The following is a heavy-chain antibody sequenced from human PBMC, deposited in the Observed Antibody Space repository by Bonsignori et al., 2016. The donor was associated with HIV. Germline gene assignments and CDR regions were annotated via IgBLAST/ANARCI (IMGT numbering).Heavy chain of an antibody. V-gene: IGHV3-30*18. CDR3: GKGRIVGTTTPCDH. Sequence: QVQLMESGGGVVQPGRSLRLSCEASGFTFGNFIIHWVRQAPGKGLEWVAVISSDGNNQYYADSVRGRFTVSRDNFKSTVYLQMSSLRPDDTAVYFCGKGRIVGTTTPCDHWGQGTLVTVSS. CDR2: ISSDGNNQ. CDR1: GFTFGNFI. D-gene: IGHD1-7*01. J-gene: IGHJ4*02.